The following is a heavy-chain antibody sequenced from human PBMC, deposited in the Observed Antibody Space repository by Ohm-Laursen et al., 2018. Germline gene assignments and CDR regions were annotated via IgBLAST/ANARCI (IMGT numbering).Heavy chain of an antibody. J-gene: IGHJ6*02. CDR3: ARYTAPYYYYCMDV. V-gene: IGHV4-59*01. Sequence: SETLSLTCTVSGGSISTYYWSWIRQPPGKGLEWIGYIYYSGSTNYNPSLKSRVTISVDTSKNQFSLKLSSVTAADTAVYYCARYTAPYYYYCMDVWGQGTTVTVSS. CDR2: IYYSGST. CDR1: GGSISTYY. D-gene: IGHD1-1*01.